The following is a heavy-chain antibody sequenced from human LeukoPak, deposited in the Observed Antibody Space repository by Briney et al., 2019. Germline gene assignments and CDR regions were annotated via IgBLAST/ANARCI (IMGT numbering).Heavy chain of an antibody. CDR3: ARDFTYGSGSFDY. CDR1: GFTVSSNY. CDR2: IYSGGST. J-gene: IGHJ4*02. V-gene: IGHV3-53*01. Sequence: GGSLRLSCAASGFTVSSNYMSWVRQAPGKGLEWVSVIYSGGSTYYADSVKGQFTISRDNSKNTLYLQMNSLRAEDTAVYYCARDFTYGSGSFDYWGQGTLVTVSS. D-gene: IGHD3-10*01.